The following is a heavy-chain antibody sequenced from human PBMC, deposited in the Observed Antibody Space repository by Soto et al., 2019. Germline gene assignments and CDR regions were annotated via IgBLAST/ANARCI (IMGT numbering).Heavy chain of an antibody. Sequence: SETLSLTCGVSGYSISRGFYWDWIRQPPGKGLEWIGRIYQSGTTSYNPSLKSRVTISVDTSKNQFYLKVNSVTAADTAVYYCARSSLRGVFDPWGQGTLVTVSS. CDR1: GYSISRGFY. V-gene: IGHV4-38-2*01. CDR3: ARSSLRGVFDP. CDR2: IYQSGTT. D-gene: IGHD3-10*01. J-gene: IGHJ5*02.